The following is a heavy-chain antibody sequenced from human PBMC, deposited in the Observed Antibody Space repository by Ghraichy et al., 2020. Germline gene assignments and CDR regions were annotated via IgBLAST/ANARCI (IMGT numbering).Heavy chain of an antibody. CDR3: ARVWYSSAWPRDFYWYFDL. V-gene: IGHV1-69*13. J-gene: IGHJ2*01. D-gene: IGHD6-19*01. Sequence: SVKVSCKASGGSFSSYAISWVRQAPGQGLEWMGGIIPIFGTANYAQKSQGRVTITADESTTTAYMELSSLRSEDMAVYYCARVWYSSAWPRDFYWYFDLWGRGTLVTVSS. CDR2: IIPIFGTA. CDR1: GGSFSSYA.